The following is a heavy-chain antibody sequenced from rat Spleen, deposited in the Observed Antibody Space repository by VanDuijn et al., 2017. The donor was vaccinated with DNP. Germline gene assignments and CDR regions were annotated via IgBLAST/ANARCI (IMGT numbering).Heavy chain of an antibody. J-gene: IGHJ2*01. CDR1: GFSITTNY. CDR3: ARSRYYDGYYHGFDY. Sequence: EVRFQESGPGLVKPSESLSLTCSVTGFSITTNYWGWIRKFPGNKMEWIGHISYSGTTNYNPSLKSRISITRDTSKNQFFLQLNSVNTEDTATHYCARSRYYDGYYHGFDYWGQGVMVTVSS. D-gene: IGHD1-12*03. CDR2: ISYSGTT. V-gene: IGHV3-1*01.